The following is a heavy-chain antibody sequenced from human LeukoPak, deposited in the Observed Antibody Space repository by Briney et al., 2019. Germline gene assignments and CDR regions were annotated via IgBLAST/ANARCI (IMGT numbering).Heavy chain of an antibody. J-gene: IGHJ4*02. Sequence: PSQTLSLTCTVSGGAISSGDYYWSWIRQPPGKGLEWIGHIYYSGSTYHNPSLKSRVTISVDTSKNQFSLRLSSVTAADTAVYYCARGSGGYSCGSFSYWGQGTLVTVSS. CDR1: GGAISSGDYY. D-gene: IGHD5-18*01. V-gene: IGHV4-30-4*01. CDR3: ARGSGGYSCGSFSY. CDR2: IYYSGST.